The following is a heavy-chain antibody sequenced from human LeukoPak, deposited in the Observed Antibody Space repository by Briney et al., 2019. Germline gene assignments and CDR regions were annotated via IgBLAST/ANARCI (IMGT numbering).Heavy chain of an antibody. CDR1: QFTFSSYG. D-gene: IGHD4-11*01. Sequence: GGSLRLSCAASQFTFSSYGMHWVRQAPGKGLEWVAFIRFDGNNKYYADPVKGRFTISRDNSKNTLYLQMNSLRAEDTAVYYCAREDHSNYNYWGQGTLVTVSS. V-gene: IGHV3-30*02. J-gene: IGHJ4*02. CDR2: IRFDGNNK. CDR3: AREDHSNYNY.